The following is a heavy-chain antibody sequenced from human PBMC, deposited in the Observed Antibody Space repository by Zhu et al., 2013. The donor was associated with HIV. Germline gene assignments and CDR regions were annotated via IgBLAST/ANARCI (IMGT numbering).Heavy chain of an antibody. CDR3: ATKFYYDSSGYYSGDAFDI. V-gene: IGHV1-69*01. CDR1: GGTFSSYA. D-gene: IGHD3-22*01. J-gene: IGHJ3*02. Sequence: QVQLVQSGAEVKKPGSSVKVSCKASGGTFSSYAISWVRQAPGQGLEWMGGIIPIFGSANYAQKFQGRVTITADESTTTAYMELTSLRSEDTAVYYCATKFYYDSSGYYSGDAFDIWGQGTMVTVSS. CDR2: IIPIFGSA.